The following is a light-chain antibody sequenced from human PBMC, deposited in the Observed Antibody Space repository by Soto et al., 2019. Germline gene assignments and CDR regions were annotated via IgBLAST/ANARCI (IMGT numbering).Light chain of an antibody. Sequence: DIVMTQSPDSLAVSLGERATINCKSSQSVLYSSNNNNYLAWYQQKPGQPPKLLIYWASTRESGVPDRFSGRGSGTDFTLTISSLQAEDVAVYYCQQYYSTPYTFGQGTKLEIK. V-gene: IGKV4-1*01. CDR1: QSVLYSSNNNNY. CDR3: QQYYSTPYT. J-gene: IGKJ2*01. CDR2: WAS.